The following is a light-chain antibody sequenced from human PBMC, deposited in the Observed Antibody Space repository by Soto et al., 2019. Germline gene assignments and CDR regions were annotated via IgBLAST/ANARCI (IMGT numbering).Light chain of an antibody. CDR2: RAS. CDR3: QQYNNWPYT. CDR1: QHVSSN. Sequence: EIVMTQSPATLSVSPGGSATLSCRASQHVSSNFAWYRQKPGQAPTLLIYRASTRATGIPARFSGSGSGTEFTLTISSLQAEDLAVYYCQQYNNWPYTFGQGTKLEIK. J-gene: IGKJ2*01. V-gene: IGKV3-15*01.